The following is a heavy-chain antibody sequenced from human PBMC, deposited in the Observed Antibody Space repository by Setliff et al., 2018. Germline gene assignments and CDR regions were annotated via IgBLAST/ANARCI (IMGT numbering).Heavy chain of an antibody. CDR3: ARDRRIVGARHAFDI. V-gene: IGHV4-34*01. J-gene: IGHJ3*02. Sequence: SETLSLTCAVYGGSFSGYYWSWIRQPPGKGLEWIGEINHSGSTNYNPSLKSRVTISVDTSKNQFSLKLSSVTAADTAVYYCARDRRIVGARHAFDIWGQGTMVNVSS. CDR1: GGSFSGYY. CDR2: INHSGST. D-gene: IGHD1-26*01.